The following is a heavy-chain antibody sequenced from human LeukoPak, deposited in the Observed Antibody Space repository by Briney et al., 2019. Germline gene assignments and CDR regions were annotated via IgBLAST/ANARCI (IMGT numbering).Heavy chain of an antibody. Sequence: GGSLRLSCAASGFTVSSNYMSWVRQAPGKGLEWVSVIYSGGSTYYADSVKGRFTISRDNSKNTLYLQMNSLRAEDTAVYYCARDQERWLPSPIGKAFDIWGQGTMVTVSS. CDR3: ARDQERWLPSPIGKAFDI. D-gene: IGHD5-24*01. J-gene: IGHJ3*02. CDR1: GFTVSSNY. V-gene: IGHV3-66*02. CDR2: IYSGGST.